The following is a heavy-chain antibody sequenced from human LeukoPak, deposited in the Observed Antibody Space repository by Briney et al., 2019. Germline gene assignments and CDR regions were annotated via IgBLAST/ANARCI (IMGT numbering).Heavy chain of an antibody. Sequence: PGRSLRLSCAASGFTFSSYGMHWVRQAPGKGLEWVAVIWYDGSNKYYADSVKGRFTISRDNSKNTLYLQMNSLRAEDTAAYYCARGSRAPALRGQGALVTVS. D-gene: IGHD3-10*01. J-gene: IGHJ4*02. CDR2: IWYDGSNK. CDR1: GFTFSSYG. CDR3: ARGSRAPAL. V-gene: IGHV3-33*01.